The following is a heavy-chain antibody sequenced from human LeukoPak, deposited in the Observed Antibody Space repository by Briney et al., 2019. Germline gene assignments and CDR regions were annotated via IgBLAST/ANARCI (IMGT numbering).Heavy chain of an antibody. CDR1: GGTFSSYA. CDR2: IIPIFGTA. J-gene: IGHJ4*02. CDR3: ARDEPWGSGSYPY. Sequence: ASVKVSCKASGGTFSSYAISWVRQAPGQGLEWMGGIIPIFGTAIYAQKFQGRVTITTDESTSTAYMELSSLRSEDTAVYYCARDEPWGSGSYPYWGQGTLVTVSS. D-gene: IGHD3-10*01. V-gene: IGHV1-69*05.